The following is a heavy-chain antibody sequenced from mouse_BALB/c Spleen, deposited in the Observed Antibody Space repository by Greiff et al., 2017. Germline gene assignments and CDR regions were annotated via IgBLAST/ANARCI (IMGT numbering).Heavy chain of an antibody. J-gene: IGHJ1*01. CDR1: GYTFTDYN. CDR3: ARWGYRYGYFDV. V-gene: IGHV1S29*02. CDR2: IYPYNGGT. D-gene: IGHD2-14*01. Sequence: EVQLQQSGPELVKPGASVKISCKASGYTFTDYNMHWVKQSHGKSLEWIGYIYPYNGGTGYNQKFKSKATLTVDNSSSTAYMELRSLTSEDSAVYYCARWGYRYGYFDVWGAGTTVTVSS.